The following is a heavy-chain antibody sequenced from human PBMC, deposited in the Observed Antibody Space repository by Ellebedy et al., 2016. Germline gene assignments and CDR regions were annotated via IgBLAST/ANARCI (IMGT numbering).Heavy chain of an antibody. CDR3: ARDPWTYEGDYYYGMDV. CDR2: INPSGGST. J-gene: IGHJ6*02. CDR1: GYTFTSYY. D-gene: IGHD1-7*01. V-gene: IGHV1-46*01. Sequence: ASVKVSCKASGYTFTSYYMHWVRQAPGQGLEWMGIINPSGGSTSYAQKFQGRVTMTRDTSTSTVYMELSSLRSEDTAVYYCARDPWTYEGDYYYGMDVWGQGTTVTVSS.